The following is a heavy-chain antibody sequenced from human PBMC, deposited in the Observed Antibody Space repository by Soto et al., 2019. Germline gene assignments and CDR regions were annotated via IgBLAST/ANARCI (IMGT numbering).Heavy chain of an antibody. CDR1: GYTFTSYY. CDR3: AREGGRRDTIVVVPAAIYYYGMDV. Sequence: ASVKVSCKASGYTFTSYYMHGVREAPGQGLEWMGIINPSGGSTSYAQKFQGRVTMTRDTSTSTVYMELSSLRSEDTAVYYCAREGGRRDTIVVVPAAIYYYGMDVWGQGTTVTVSS. J-gene: IGHJ6*02. D-gene: IGHD2-2*01. V-gene: IGHV1-46*01. CDR2: INPSGGST.